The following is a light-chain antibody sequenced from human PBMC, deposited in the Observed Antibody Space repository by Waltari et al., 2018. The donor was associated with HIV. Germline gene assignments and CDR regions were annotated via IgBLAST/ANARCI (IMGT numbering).Light chain of an antibody. CDR3: QQYDQWPPRYT. Sequence: EIVMTQSPATLSVSPGERATLSCRASQSISSNLAWYQQKPGQAPRLLIYGASIRATGIPARFSGSGSGTEFTLTISSLQSEDFAVYYCQQYDQWPPRYTFGQGTKVEIK. CDR1: QSISSN. V-gene: IGKV3-15*01. J-gene: IGKJ2*01. CDR2: GAS.